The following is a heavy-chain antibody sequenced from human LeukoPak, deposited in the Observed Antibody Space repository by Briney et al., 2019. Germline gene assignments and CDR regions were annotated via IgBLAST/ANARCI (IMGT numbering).Heavy chain of an antibody. J-gene: IGHJ4*02. CDR2: IDPSGGST. CDR1: GYTFTAYY. Sequence: GASVKVSCKASGYTFTAYYMHWVRQAPGQGLEWMGVIDPSGGSTSYAQRFQDRVTMTSDTSTSTVYMELSSLRSEDTAVYYCATDADSGSSGSELWGQGTLVTVSS. V-gene: IGHV1-46*01. CDR3: ATDADSGSSGSEL. D-gene: IGHD1-26*01.